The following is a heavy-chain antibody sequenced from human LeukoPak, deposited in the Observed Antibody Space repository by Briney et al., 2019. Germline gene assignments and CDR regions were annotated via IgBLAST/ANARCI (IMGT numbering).Heavy chain of an antibody. Sequence: PSETLSLTCTVSGGSISSYYWSWIRQPAGKGLEWIGRIYTSGSINYNPSLKSRVTMSVDTSKNQFSLKLSSVTAADTAVYYCARDYGDYAYYYYYYMDVWGKGTTVTVSS. CDR1: GGSISSYY. D-gene: IGHD4-17*01. J-gene: IGHJ6*03. V-gene: IGHV4-4*07. CDR3: ARDYGDYAYYYYYYMDV. CDR2: IYTSGSI.